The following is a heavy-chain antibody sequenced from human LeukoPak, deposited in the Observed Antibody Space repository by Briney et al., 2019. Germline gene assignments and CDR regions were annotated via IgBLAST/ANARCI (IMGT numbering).Heavy chain of an antibody. CDR2: INHRENT. CDR3: TKSGEDDHVWGSYRSNASSYHFDY. D-gene: IGHD3-16*02. J-gene: IGHJ4*02. V-gene: IGHV4-34*01. CDR1: GGSFSDYY. Sequence: SETLSLTCAVSGGSFSDYYWSWIRQPPGKGLEWIGEINHRENTYYNPSLKSRVTISVDTSKNQFSLKLSSVTAADTAVYYCTKSGEDDHVWGSYRSNASSYHFDYWGQGTLVTVSS.